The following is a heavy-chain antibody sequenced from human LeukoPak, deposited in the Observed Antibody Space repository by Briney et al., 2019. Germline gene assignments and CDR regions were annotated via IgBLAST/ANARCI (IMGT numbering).Heavy chain of an antibody. D-gene: IGHD6-13*01. CDR1: GFTFSSYA. CDR2: IRSKAYGGTT. J-gene: IGHJ4*02. Sequence: GGSLRLSCAASGFTFSSYAMSWVRQAPGKGLEWVGFIRSKAYGGTTEYAASVKGRFTISRDDSKSIAYLQMNSLKTEDTAVYYCTRGGAAAGTMDYWGQGTLVTVSS. CDR3: TRGGAAAGTMDY. V-gene: IGHV3-49*04.